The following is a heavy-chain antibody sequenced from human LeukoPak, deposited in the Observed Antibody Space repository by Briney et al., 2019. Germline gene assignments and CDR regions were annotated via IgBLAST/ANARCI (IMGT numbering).Heavy chain of an antibody. D-gene: IGHD4-17*01. CDR2: ISGSGGST. CDR1: GFTFSGYA. Sequence: PGGSLRLSCAASGFTFSGYAMSWVRQAPGKGLEWVSAISGSGGSTYYADSVKGRFTISRDNSKNTLYLQMNSLRAEDTAVYYCAKVSWTVTTQTGLDYWGQGTLVTVSS. J-gene: IGHJ4*02. V-gene: IGHV3-23*01. CDR3: AKVSWTVTTQTGLDY.